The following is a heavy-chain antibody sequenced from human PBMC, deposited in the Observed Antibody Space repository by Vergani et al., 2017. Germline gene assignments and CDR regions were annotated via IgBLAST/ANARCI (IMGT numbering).Heavy chain of an antibody. CDR2: IYHSGST. V-gene: IGHV4-38-2*02. J-gene: IGHJ4*02. CDR3: ASFDLGYCSSTSCYYFDY. Sequence: QVQLRESGPGLVKPSETLSLTCTVLGYSISSGYYWGWTRQPPGKGLEWIGSIYHSGSTYYNPSLKSRVTISVDTSKNQFSLKLSSVTAADTAVYYCASFDLGYCSSTSCYYFDYWGQGTLVTVSS. D-gene: IGHD2-2*01. CDR1: GYSISSGYY.